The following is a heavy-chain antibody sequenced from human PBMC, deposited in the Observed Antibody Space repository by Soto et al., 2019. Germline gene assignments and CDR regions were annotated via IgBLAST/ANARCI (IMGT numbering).Heavy chain of an antibody. CDR2: IYDSGST. Sequence: PSETLSLTCTVSGGSINNYYWSWIRQPPGKGLEWIGYIYDSGSTNYNPSLKSRVTISVDTSKNQFSLKLSSVTAADTAVYYCARRYGSLFDVRGQGTLVTGSS. J-gene: IGHJ4*02. CDR1: GGSINNYY. CDR3: ARRYGSLFDV. V-gene: IGHV4-59*08. D-gene: IGHD5-18*01.